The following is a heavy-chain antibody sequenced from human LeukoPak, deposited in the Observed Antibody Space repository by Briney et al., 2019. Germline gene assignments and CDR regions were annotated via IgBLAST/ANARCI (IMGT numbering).Heavy chain of an antibody. Sequence: GGSLRLSCVASGFPFRYYWMSWVRQAPGKGLEWVANIKQDGSGKYYGDSVKGRFTISRDNAKNSLYLQMNSLRAEDTAVYYCARDLGVAVAGTGLFPWGQGTLVTVSS. D-gene: IGHD6-19*01. J-gene: IGHJ5*02. V-gene: IGHV3-7*01. CDR1: GFPFRYYW. CDR2: IKQDGSGK. CDR3: ARDLGVAVAGTGLFP.